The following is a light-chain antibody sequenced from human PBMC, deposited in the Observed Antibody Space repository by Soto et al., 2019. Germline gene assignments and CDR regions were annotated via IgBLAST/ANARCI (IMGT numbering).Light chain of an antibody. CDR1: QSIVTY. V-gene: IGKV1-39*01. J-gene: IGKJ1*01. Sequence: DIQMTQSPSSLSASVGDRVTITCRASQSIVTYLNWYLQKPGKAPKLLIYAASNLQSGVPSRFSGSGSVTDFTLTISSLQPEDVATYFCQQSYSTPPWTFGQGTKVEIK. CDR2: AAS. CDR3: QQSYSTPPWT.